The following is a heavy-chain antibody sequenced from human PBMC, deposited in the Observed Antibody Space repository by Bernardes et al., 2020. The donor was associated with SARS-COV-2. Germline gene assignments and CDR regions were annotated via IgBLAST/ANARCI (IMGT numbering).Heavy chain of an antibody. V-gene: IGHV2-5*02. J-gene: IGHJ6*02. CDR2: IYWDDDK. D-gene: IGHD6-13*01. CDR3: AHHPPIAAASRYYYYYYGMDV. CDR1: GFSLSTSGVG. Sequence: SGPTLVKPTQTLTLTCTFSGFSLSTSGVGVGWIRQPPGKALEWLALIYWDDDKRYSPSLKSRLTITKDTSKNQVVLTMTNMDPVDTATYYCAHHPPIAAASRYYYYYYGMDVWGQGTTVTVSS.